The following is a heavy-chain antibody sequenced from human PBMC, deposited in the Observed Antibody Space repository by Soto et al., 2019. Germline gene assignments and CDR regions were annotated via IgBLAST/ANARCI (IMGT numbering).Heavy chain of an antibody. CDR3: ARDSLGYYDFWSGYYDNWFDP. CDR2: ISAYNGNT. CDR1: GYTFTSYG. D-gene: IGHD3-3*01. J-gene: IGHJ5*02. V-gene: IGHV1-18*01. Sequence: QVQLVQSGAEVKKPGASVKVSCKASGYTFTSYGISWVRQAPGQGLEWMGWISAYNGNTNYAQKLQGRVTMTTDTSTSTAYMELRSLRSDDTAVYYCARDSLGYYDFWSGYYDNWFDPWGQGTLVTVSS.